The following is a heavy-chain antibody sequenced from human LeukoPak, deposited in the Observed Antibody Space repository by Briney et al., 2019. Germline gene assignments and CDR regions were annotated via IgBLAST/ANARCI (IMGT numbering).Heavy chain of an antibody. CDR3: AKDKVAGYGSGSYRWFDP. CDR2: ISGSGGTT. CDR1: GFTFSNYG. Sequence: YPGGSLRLSCAASGFTFSNYGMSWVRQAPGKGLEWVSAISGSGGTTYYVDSVKGRFTISRDNSKNTLYLQMNSLRAEDTAVYYCAKDKVAGYGSGSYRWFDPWGQGTLVTVSS. V-gene: IGHV3-23*01. J-gene: IGHJ5*02. D-gene: IGHD3-10*01.